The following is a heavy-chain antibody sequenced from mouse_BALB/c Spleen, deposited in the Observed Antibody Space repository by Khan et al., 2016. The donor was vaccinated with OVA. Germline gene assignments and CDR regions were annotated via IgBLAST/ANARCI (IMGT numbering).Heavy chain of an antibody. Sequence: VQLVETGPGLVAPSQSLSITCTVSGFSLTSYGVHWVRQPPGKGLEWLGVIWAGGSTNYNSALMSRLSISKDNSKSQVFLKMNRLQTDDPAMYDCAGLYYYGSSFYAMDYWGQGTSVTVSS. CDR2: IWAGGST. D-gene: IGHD1-1*01. J-gene: IGHJ4*01. V-gene: IGHV2-9*02. CDR3: AGLYYYGSSFYAMDY. CDR1: GFSLTSYG.